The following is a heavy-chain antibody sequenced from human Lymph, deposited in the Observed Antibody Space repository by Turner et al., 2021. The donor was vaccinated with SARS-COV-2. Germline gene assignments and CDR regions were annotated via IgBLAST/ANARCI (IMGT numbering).Heavy chain of an antibody. D-gene: IGHD3-22*01. CDR2: IWYDGSNK. Sequence: QVQLVESGGGVVQPGRSLRLSCSASGFTFSSYGMHWVRQAPGKGLDWVAVIWYDGSNKYYADSVKGRFTISRDNSKNTLYLQMNSLRAEDTAVYYCARDWGVQYYYNNSSPLTVGYWGLGTLVTVSS. J-gene: IGHJ4*02. CDR3: ARDWGVQYYYNNSSPLTVGY. V-gene: IGHV3-33*01. CDR1: GFTFSSYG.